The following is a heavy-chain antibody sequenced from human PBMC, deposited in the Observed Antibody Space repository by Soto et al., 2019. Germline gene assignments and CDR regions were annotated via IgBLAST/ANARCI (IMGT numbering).Heavy chain of an antibody. V-gene: IGHV1-69*06. Sequence: QAHLAQSGAEVKKPGSSVTVSCKASGGTFNSYSISWVRQAPGQGLDWMGVIIPLYGTVNYAQKFQGRVSITADKSTSTAYMDLNSLRSDDTAVYYCARVRVIRGVIPSHFGLWGQGTQVTVSS. CDR1: GGTFNSYS. J-gene: IGHJ4*02. CDR3: ARVRVIRGVIPSHFGL. CDR2: IIPLYGTV. D-gene: IGHD3-10*01.